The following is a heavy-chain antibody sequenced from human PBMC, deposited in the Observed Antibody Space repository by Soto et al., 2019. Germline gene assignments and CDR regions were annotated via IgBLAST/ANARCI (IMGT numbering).Heavy chain of an antibody. D-gene: IGHD1-1*01. CDR3: ARVNGHYYYGMDV. CDR1: GFAFSSYG. Sequence: PGGSLRLSCAASGFAFSSYGIHWIRQAPGKGLEWVSDISSSGSTIYYADSVKGRFTISRDNAKNSLYLQMNSLRAEDTAVYYCARVNGHYYYGMDVWGQGTTVTVSS. CDR2: ISSSGSTI. V-gene: IGHV3-11*01. J-gene: IGHJ6*02.